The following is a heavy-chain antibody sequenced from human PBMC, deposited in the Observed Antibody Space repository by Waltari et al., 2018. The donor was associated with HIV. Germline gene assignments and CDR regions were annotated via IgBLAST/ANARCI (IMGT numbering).Heavy chain of an antibody. V-gene: IGHV3-30*02. J-gene: IGHJ5*02. D-gene: IGHD3-10*01. CDR3: AKGAYGSGGDRWFDP. Sequence: QVQLVESGGGVVQPGGSLRLYCAASGFTFSSYGMHWVRQAPGKGLEWVAFIRYDGSNKYYADSVKGRFTISRDNSKNTLYLQMNSLRAEDTAVYYCAKGAYGSGGDRWFDPWGQGTLVTVSS. CDR1: GFTFSSYG. CDR2: IRYDGSNK.